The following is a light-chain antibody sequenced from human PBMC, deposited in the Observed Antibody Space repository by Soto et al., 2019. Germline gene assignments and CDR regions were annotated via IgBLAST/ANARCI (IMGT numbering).Light chain of an antibody. CDR3: QQLNSYPLT. Sequence: IQLTQSPSSLSASVGDRVTITCRASQGISSYLDWYQQKPGKAPKLLIYAASTLQSGVPSRFSGSGSGTDFSLTISSLQPEDFATYYCQQLNSYPLTFGGGTKV. J-gene: IGKJ4*01. CDR1: QGISSY. CDR2: AAS. V-gene: IGKV1-9*01.